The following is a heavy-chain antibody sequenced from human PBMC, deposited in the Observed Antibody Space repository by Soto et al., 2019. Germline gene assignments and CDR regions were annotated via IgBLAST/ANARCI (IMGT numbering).Heavy chain of an antibody. CDR2: IVVGSGNT. V-gene: IGHV1-58*01. CDR3: GADARYSSSWYYYYGMDV. J-gene: IGHJ6*02. D-gene: IGHD6-13*01. Sequence: SVKVSCKASGFTFTSSAVQWVRQARGQRLEWIGWIVVGSGNTNYAQKFQERVTITRDMSPSTAYMELSSLRPVEPAVYYCGADARYSSSWYYYYGMDVWAQGTTGTVSS. CDR1: GFTFTSSA.